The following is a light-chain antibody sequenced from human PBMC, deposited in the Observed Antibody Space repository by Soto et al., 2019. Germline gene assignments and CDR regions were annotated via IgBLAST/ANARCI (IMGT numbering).Light chain of an antibody. CDR3: HQRQSWPRT. Sequence: EIGFTQSPATLSSFPVYIFTLSCRASQYINTRLAWYQHRPGQSPRLLIYQTSLRAAGIPARFSASGSGTDFTLTISDVQPEDFALYYCHQRQSWPRTFGQGTKVDIK. CDR1: QYINTR. V-gene: IGKV3-11*01. CDR2: QTS. J-gene: IGKJ1*01.